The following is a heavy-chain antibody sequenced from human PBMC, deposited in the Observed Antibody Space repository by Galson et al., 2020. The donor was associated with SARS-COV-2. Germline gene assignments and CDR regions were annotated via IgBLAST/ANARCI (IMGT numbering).Heavy chain of an antibody. Sequence: SETLSLTCTVSGGSVSSGSYYWSWIRQPPGKGLEWIGYIYYSGSTNYNPSLKSRVTISVDTSKNQFSLKLSSVTAADTAVYYCAREYCTNGVCYTGFDYWGQGTLVTVSS. CDR1: GGSVSSGSYY. V-gene: IGHV4-61*01. CDR3: AREYCTNGVCYTGFDY. CDR2: IYYSGST. D-gene: IGHD2-8*01. J-gene: IGHJ4*02.